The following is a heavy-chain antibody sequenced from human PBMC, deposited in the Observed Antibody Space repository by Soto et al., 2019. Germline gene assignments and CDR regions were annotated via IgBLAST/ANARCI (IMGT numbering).Heavy chain of an antibody. V-gene: IGHV3-23*01. Sequence: GGSPRLSCAASGFTFSSYAMSWVRQAPGKGLDWVSAISVSGSSTYYADSVKGRFTISRDNSKNTLYLQMNSLRAEDTAVYYCAGRGIAAAGRHFDYWGQGTLVTVSS. CDR1: GFTFSSYA. J-gene: IGHJ4*02. CDR2: ISVSGSST. CDR3: AGRGIAAAGRHFDY. D-gene: IGHD6-13*01.